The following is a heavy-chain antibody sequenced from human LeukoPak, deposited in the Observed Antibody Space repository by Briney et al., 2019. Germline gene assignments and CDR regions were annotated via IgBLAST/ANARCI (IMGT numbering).Heavy chain of an antibody. Sequence: ASVKVSCKTSDYTFTNYGITWVRQAPGQGLEWMGWISAYNGNTNYVQKLQGRVTMTTDTSTSTAYMELRGLRSDDTAVYYCARVIGSSWLYYFDYWGQGTLVTVSS. CDR1: DYTFTNYG. J-gene: IGHJ4*02. V-gene: IGHV1-18*01. CDR2: ISAYNGNT. CDR3: ARVIGSSWLYYFDY. D-gene: IGHD6-13*01.